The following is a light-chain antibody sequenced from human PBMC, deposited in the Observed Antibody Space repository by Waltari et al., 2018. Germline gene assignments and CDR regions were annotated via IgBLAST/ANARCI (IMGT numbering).Light chain of an antibody. V-gene: IGLV8-61*01. CDR3: VMYMGGGIWV. CDR2: KGI. CDR1: SGSVSSTSY. Sequence: QTVVTQEPSLSVSPGGTVTLTCAFSSGSVSSTSYPSWYQQSPGQPPRTLVYKGITRSSGVPDRFSGSILGNKAALTITGAQADDESDYYCVMYMGGGIWVFGGGTKLTVL. J-gene: IGLJ3*02.